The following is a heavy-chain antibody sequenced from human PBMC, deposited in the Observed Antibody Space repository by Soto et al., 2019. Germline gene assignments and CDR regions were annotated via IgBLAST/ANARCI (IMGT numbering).Heavy chain of an antibody. Sequence: GASVKVSCKASGYTFSSYYMNWVRQAPGQGLEWMGIINASNGNTTYAQRFLGRVTITRDTSASTAYMELSSLRSEDTAVYYCARDLGGWPDYWGQGTLVTVSS. CDR2: INASNGNT. CDR1: GYTFSSYY. D-gene: IGHD2-15*01. CDR3: ARDLGGWPDY. J-gene: IGHJ4*02. V-gene: IGHV1-46*01.